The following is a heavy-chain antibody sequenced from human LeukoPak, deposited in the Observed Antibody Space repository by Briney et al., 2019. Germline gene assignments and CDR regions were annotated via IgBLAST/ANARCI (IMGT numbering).Heavy chain of an antibody. CDR1: GGSISYYY. Sequence: TSETLSLTCTVSGGSISYYYWSWIRQSPGKGLEWIGYIYYSGTTNYNPSLKSRVTISVDTSKNQFSLQLRSVTAADSAVYYCAREDPQTRVPEGMDVWGQGTTVTVSS. D-gene: IGHD4/OR15-4a*01. J-gene: IGHJ6*02. V-gene: IGHV4-59*01. CDR3: AREDPQTRVPEGMDV. CDR2: IYYSGTT.